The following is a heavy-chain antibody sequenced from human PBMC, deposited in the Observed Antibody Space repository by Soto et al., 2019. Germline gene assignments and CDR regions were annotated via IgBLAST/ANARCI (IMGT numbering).Heavy chain of an antibody. V-gene: IGHV1-69*13. CDR1: GGTFSSYA. CDR3: ARALVVGYGRPPYNWFDP. Sequence: AASVKVSCKASGGTFSSYAISWVRQAPGQGLEWMGGIIPIFGTANYAQKFQGRVTITADESTSTAYMELSSLRSEDTAVYYCARALVVGYGRPPYNWFDPWGQGTLVTSPQ. CDR2: IIPIFGTA. J-gene: IGHJ5*02. D-gene: IGHD5-18*01.